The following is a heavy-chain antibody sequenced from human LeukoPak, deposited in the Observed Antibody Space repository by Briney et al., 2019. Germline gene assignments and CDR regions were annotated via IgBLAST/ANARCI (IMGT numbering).Heavy chain of an antibody. CDR3: ARAHSSSWYLFDY. D-gene: IGHD6-13*01. Sequence: SETLSLTCTVSGGSISSGGYYWSWIRQPPGKGLEWIGYIYHSGSTYYNPSLKSRVTISVDTSKNQFSLKLSSVTAADTAVYYCARAHSSSWYLFDYWGQGTLVTVSS. CDR2: IYHSGST. V-gene: IGHV4-30-2*01. CDR1: GGSISSGGYY. J-gene: IGHJ4*02.